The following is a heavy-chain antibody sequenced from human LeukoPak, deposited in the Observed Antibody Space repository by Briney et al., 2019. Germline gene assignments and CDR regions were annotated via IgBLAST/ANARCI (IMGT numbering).Heavy chain of an antibody. Sequence: GGSLRLSCAASGFTFSRYWMHWGRHAPGKGLGWVSRMNTDGSRIDYADSVKGRFTISRDNAKNTLYLQMNSLRAEDTAVYYCARNHTGYFDPWGQGTLVTVSS. CDR3: ARNHTGYFDP. D-gene: IGHD5-18*01. V-gene: IGHV3-74*01. CDR2: MNTDGSRI. J-gene: IGHJ5*02. CDR1: GFTFSRYW.